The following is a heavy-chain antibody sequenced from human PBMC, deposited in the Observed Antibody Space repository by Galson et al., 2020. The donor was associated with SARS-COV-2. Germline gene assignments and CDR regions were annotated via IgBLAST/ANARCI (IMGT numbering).Heavy chain of an antibody. Sequence: SGPTLEKPTQTLTLTCTYSGFSLSTSGAGVGWIRQPPGKALEWPALIYWDDDQRYSPSLKSRLTITKDTSKNQVVLTMTNMDPVDTATYYCAQKAYYYPDYYFDYWGQGTLVTVAS. J-gene: IGHJ4*02. CDR2: IYWDDDQ. D-gene: IGHD3-10*01. CDR3: AQKAYYYPDYYFDY. V-gene: IGHV2-5*02. CDR1: GFSLSTSGAG.